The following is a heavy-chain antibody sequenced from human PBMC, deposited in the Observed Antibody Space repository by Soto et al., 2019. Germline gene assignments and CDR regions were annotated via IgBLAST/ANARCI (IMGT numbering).Heavy chain of an antibody. V-gene: IGHV4-61*01. CDR1: GGSVSSGSYY. CDR3: ARGGDTAMVSWIDY. Sequence: QVQLQESGPGLVKPSETLSLTCTVSGGSVSSGSYYWSWIRQPPGKGLEWIGYIYYSGSTNYNPSLKSRVTISVDTSKNQFSLKLSSVTAADTAVYYCARGGDTAMVSWIDYWGLGTLVTVSS. CDR2: IYYSGST. J-gene: IGHJ4*02. D-gene: IGHD5-18*01.